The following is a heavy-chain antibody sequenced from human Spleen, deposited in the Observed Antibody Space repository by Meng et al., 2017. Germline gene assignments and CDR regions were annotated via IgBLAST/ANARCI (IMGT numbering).Heavy chain of an antibody. Sequence: SQTLSLTCGISGDSVSSNSAAWNWIRQSPSRGLEWLGRTYHRTKWYYDYAISVKSRITIKPDTSKNQFSPQLNSVTPEDTAVYYCARILRPPQPYNSGYFVDWFDPWGQGTLVTVSS. D-gene: IGHD3-22*01. CDR2: TYHRTKWYY. J-gene: IGHJ5*02. V-gene: IGHV6-1*01. CDR3: ARILRPPQPYNSGYFVDWFDP. CDR1: GDSVSSNSAA.